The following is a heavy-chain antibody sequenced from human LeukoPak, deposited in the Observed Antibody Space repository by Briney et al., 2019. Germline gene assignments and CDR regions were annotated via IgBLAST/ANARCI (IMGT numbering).Heavy chain of an antibody. CDR1: GFTVSSNY. V-gene: IGHV3-53*01. CDR3: ARGGTEGPYYWNDQHYYYYMEV. D-gene: IGHD1-20*01. J-gene: IGHJ6*03. Sequence: PGGSLRLSCAASGFTVSSNYMSWVRQAPGKGLEWVSVIYSGSDTYYADSVKGRFTISRDNSKNTVYLQMKSLRAEDTAVYYCARGGTEGPYYWNDQHYYYYMEVWGKGTTVTVSS. CDR2: IYSGSDT.